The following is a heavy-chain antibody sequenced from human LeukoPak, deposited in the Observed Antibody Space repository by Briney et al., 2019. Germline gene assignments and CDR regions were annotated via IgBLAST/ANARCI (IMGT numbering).Heavy chain of an antibody. V-gene: IGHV4-39*01. D-gene: IGHD3-10*01. J-gene: IGHJ5*02. CDR1: GGSISSSSYY. CDR3: ARPLVRGVMLDWFDP. Sequence: SETLSLTCTVSGGSISSSSYYWGWIRQPPGKGLEWIGSIYYSGSTYYNPSLKSRVTISVDTSKNQFSLKLSSVAAADTAVYYCARPLVRGVMLDWFDPWGQGTLLTVSS. CDR2: IYYSGST.